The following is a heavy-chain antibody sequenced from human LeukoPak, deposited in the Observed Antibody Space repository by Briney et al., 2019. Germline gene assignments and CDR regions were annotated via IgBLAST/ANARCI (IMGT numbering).Heavy chain of an antibody. CDR1: GFTFDDYA. CDR2: ISWNSGSI. CDR3: AKDIGGYYDSSGYFDY. D-gene: IGHD3-22*01. Sequence: SLRLSCAASGFTFDDYAMHWVRQAPGKGLEWVSGISWNSGSIGYADSVKGRFTISRDNAKNSLYLQMNSLRAEDTALYYCAKDIGGYYDSSGYFDYWGQGTLVTVSS. J-gene: IGHJ4*02. V-gene: IGHV3-9*01.